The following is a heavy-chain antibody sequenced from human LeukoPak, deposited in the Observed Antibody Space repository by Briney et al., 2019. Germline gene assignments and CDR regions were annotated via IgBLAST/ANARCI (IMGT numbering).Heavy chain of an antibody. V-gene: IGHV4-39*01. Sequence: SETLSLTCTVSGGSISSSSYYWGWIRQPPGKGLEWTGNIYYSGNTYYNPSLKSRVTISVDTSKNQFSLKLSSVTAADTAVYYCARQWTVEMATIGLWGQGTLVTVSS. CDR1: GGSISSSSYY. J-gene: IGHJ5*02. CDR2: IYYSGNT. CDR3: ARQWTVEMATIGL. D-gene: IGHD5-24*01.